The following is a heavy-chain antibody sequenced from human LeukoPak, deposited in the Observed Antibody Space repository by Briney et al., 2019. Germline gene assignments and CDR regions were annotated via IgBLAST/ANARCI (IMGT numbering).Heavy chain of an antibody. CDR2: ISSSSSTI. D-gene: IGHD3-9*01. CDR3: ANVPLRYFDSKLY. J-gene: IGHJ4*02. V-gene: IGHV3-48*01. Sequence: GGSLRLSCAASGFTFSSYSMNWVRQAPGKGLEWVSYISSSSSTIYYADSVKGRFTISRDNSKNTLYLQMNSLRAEDTAVYYCANVPLRYFDSKLYWGQGTLVTVSS. CDR1: GFTFSSYS.